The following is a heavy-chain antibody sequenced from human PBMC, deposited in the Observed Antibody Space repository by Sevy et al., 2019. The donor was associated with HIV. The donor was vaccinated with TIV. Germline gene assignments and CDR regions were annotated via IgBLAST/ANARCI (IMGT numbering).Heavy chain of an antibody. CDR2: ISSSSSYI. D-gene: IGHD6-13*01. V-gene: IGHV3-21*01. Sequence: GGSLRLSCAASGFTFSGYSMNWVRQAPGKGLEWVSSISSSSSYIYYADSVKGRFTISRDNAKNSLYLQMNSLRAEDTAVYYCARATGIAAAGGNWFDPWGQGTLVTVSS. CDR3: ARATGIAAAGGNWFDP. J-gene: IGHJ5*02. CDR1: GFTFSGYS.